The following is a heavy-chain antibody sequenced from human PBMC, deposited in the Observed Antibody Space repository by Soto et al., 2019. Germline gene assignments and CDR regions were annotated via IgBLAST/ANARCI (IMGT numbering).Heavy chain of an antibody. V-gene: IGHV1-3*01. J-gene: IGHJ5*02. D-gene: IGHD6-13*01. CDR1: GYTFTSYA. CDR3: ARRDSSSWYWFDA. Sequence: GASVKVSCKASGYTFTSYAMHWVRQAPGQRLEWMGWINAGNGNTKYSQKFQGRVTITRDTSASTAYMELSSLRSEDTAVFYCARRDSSSWYWFDAWGQGTLVTVSS. CDR2: INAGNGNT.